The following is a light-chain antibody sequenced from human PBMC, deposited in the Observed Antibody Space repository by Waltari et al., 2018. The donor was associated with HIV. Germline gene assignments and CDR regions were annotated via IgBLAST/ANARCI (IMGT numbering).Light chain of an antibody. Sequence: DIRMTQSPSSVSASIGDRITITCRATQDIGDSLAWYQQRPGQGPQLLIYGASILHSGVPSRFTGSGSRTYFTLSITTVQPEDVATYFCQKYNNAPHTFGQGTKVEI. V-gene: IGKV1-27*01. J-gene: IGKJ1*01. CDR3: QKYNNAPHT. CDR1: QDIGDS. CDR2: GAS.